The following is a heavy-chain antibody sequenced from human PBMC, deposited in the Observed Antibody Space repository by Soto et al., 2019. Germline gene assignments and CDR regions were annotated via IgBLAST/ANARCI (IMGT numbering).Heavy chain of an antibody. CDR1: GYTFTGYY. V-gene: IGHV1-2*02. D-gene: IGHD4-17*01. CDR2: INPNSGGT. Sequence: ASVKVSCKASGYTFTGYYMHWVRQAPGQGLEWMGWINPNSGGTNYAQKFQGRVTMTRDTSISTAYMELSRLRSDDTAVYYCAREGGKGGDSDAFDIWGQGTMVTVSS. J-gene: IGHJ3*02. CDR3: AREGGKGGDSDAFDI.